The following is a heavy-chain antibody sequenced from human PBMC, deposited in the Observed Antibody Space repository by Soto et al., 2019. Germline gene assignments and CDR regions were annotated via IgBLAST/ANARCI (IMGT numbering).Heavy chain of an antibody. CDR1: GFTFSSYA. D-gene: IGHD4-17*01. CDR3: ANLIYGDYPPIIDY. CDR2: ISGSGGST. Sequence: GGSLRLSCAASGFTFSSYAMSWVRQAPGKGLEWVSAISGSGGSTYYADSVKGRFTISRDNSKNTLYLQMNSLRAEDTAVYYCANLIYGDYPPIIDYWGQGTLVTVSS. V-gene: IGHV3-23*01. J-gene: IGHJ4*02.